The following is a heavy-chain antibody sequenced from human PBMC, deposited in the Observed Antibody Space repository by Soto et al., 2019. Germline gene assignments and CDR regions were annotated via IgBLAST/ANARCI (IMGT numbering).Heavy chain of an antibody. Sequence: GGSLRLSCTVSEYTLGENVMSWVRQAPGKGPEWVGFIRRKVYAGTAEYAASVKGRFIISRDDSKSTAYLQMTSLKTEDTAVYYCTVALTSTYFYYGMDVWGQGTTVTVSS. J-gene: IGHJ6*02. CDR2: IRRKVYAGTA. CDR3: TVALTSTYFYYGMDV. CDR1: EYTLGENV. V-gene: IGHV3-49*04. D-gene: IGHD3-22*01.